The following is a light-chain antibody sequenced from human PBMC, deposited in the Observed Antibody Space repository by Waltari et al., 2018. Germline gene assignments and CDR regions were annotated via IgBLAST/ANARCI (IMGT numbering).Light chain of an antibody. J-gene: IGKJ2*01. V-gene: IGKV1-5*03. Sequence: DIQMTQSPSTLSASVGDRVTITCRASQSISSWLAWYQQKPGKAPNLLIYKASSLESGVPSRFSGSGAGTEFTLTISSLQPDDFATYDCQQYNSYGYTFGQGTKLEIK. CDR2: KAS. CDR3: QQYNSYGYT. CDR1: QSISSW.